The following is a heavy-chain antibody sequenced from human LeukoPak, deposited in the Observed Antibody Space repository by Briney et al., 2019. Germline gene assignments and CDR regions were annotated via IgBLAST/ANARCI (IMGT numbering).Heavy chain of an antibody. CDR3: AKEGIRVTGPDY. CDR1: GFTFSSSA. J-gene: IGHJ4*02. Sequence: GGSLRLSCAASGFTFSSSAMSWVHQAPGKGLEWVSGINPNGGNTYYADSVKGRFSIFRDNSKYTLYLQMSSLRAEDTAVYYCAKEGIRVTGPDYWGQGNLVTVSS. D-gene: IGHD6-19*01. CDR2: INPNGGNT. V-gene: IGHV3-23*01.